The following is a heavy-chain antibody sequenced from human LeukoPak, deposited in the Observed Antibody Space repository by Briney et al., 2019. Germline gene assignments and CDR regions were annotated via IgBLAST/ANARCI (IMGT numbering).Heavy chain of an antibody. Sequence: GGSLRLSCAASGFTFSSYGMHWVRQAPGKGLEWVAFIRYDGSNKYYADSVKGRFTISRDNSKNTLYLQMNSLRAEDTAVYYCARDVMVRGVIPLDYWGQGTLVTVSS. CDR2: IRYDGSNK. CDR1: GFTFSSYG. CDR3: ARDVMVRGVIPLDY. J-gene: IGHJ4*02. V-gene: IGHV3-30*02. D-gene: IGHD3-10*01.